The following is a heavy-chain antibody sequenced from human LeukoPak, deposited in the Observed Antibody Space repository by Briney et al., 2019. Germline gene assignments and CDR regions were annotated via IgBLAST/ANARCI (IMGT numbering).Heavy chain of an antibody. Sequence: ASVKVSCKASGYTFTSYGVSWVRQAPGQGLEWMGWINPNSGGTNYAQKFQGRVTMTRDTSISTAYMELSRLRSDDTAVYYCARPSPGIAVAGTFSPFDPWGQGTLVTVSS. D-gene: IGHD6-19*01. CDR2: INPNSGGT. V-gene: IGHV1-2*02. CDR3: ARPSPGIAVAGTFSPFDP. J-gene: IGHJ5*02. CDR1: GYTFTSYG.